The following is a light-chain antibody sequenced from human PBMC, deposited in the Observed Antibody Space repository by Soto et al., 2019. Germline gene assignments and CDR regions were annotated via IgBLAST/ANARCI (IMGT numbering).Light chain of an antibody. J-gene: IGLJ1*01. V-gene: IGLV2-14*03. Sequence: QSVLTQPASVSGSPGQSITISCTGTSSDVGGYNYVSWYQHHPGKAPKLIIYDVTNRPSGVSHRFSGSKSANTASLTISGLRTEDEADYYCSSFTSTSTLYVFGAGTKLTVL. CDR2: DVT. CDR1: SSDVGGYNY. CDR3: SSFTSTSTLYV.